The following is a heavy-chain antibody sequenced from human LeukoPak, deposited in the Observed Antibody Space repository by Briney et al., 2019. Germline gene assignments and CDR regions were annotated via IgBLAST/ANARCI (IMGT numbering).Heavy chain of an antibody. CDR2: IYYSGST. CDR1: GGSISTYY. CDR3: ASQSDITIFGVVNY. V-gene: IGHV4-59*08. J-gene: IGHJ4*02. Sequence: PSETLSLTCTVSGGSISTYYWSWIRQPPGKGLEWIGSIYYSGSTYYNPSLKSRVTISVDTSKNQFSLKLSSVTAADTAVYYCASQSDITIFGVVNYWGQGTLVTVSS. D-gene: IGHD3-3*01.